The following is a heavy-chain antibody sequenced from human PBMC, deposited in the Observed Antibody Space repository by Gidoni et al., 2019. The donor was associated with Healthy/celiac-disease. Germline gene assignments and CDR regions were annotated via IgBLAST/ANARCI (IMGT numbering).Heavy chain of an antibody. J-gene: IGHJ3*02. D-gene: IGHD3-10*01. CDR1: GFTFSSYS. CDR3: ARESITMVRGVITNDAFDI. CDR2: ISSSSSYI. Sequence: EVQLVESGGGLVKPGGSLRLSCAAPGFTFSSYSMNWVRQAPGKGLEWVSSISSSSSYICYADSVKGRFTISRDNAKNSLYLQMNSLRAEDTAVYYCARESITMVRGVITNDAFDIWGQGTMVTVSS. V-gene: IGHV3-21*01.